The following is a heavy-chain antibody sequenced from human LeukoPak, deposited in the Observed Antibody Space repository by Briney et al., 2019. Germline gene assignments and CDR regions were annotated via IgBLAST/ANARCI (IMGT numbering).Heavy chain of an antibody. CDR2: IRYDGSNK. D-gene: IGHD5-18*01. V-gene: IGHV3-30*02. CDR3: AKDPRDHSYGWSWRYFDY. CDR1: GFTFSSYV. Sequence: GGSLRLSCAASGFTFSSYVMHWVRQAPGKGLEWVAFIRYDGSNKYYADSVKGRFIISRDNSKNTLYLQMNSLRAEDTAVYSCAKDPRDHSYGWSWRYFDYWGQGTLVTVSS. J-gene: IGHJ4*02.